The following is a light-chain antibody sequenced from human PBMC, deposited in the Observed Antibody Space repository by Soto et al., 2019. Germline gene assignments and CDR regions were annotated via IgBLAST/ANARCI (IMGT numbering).Light chain of an antibody. V-gene: IGKV3-20*01. Sequence: EIVLTQSPGTLSLSPGERASLSCRASQSIANSLAWYQQKPGQAPRLLIFGASNRATGIPDRFSGSGSGTDFTLTISRLEPEDFAVYHCQQYGNSPVTFGQGTRLEIK. J-gene: IGKJ5*01. CDR3: QQYGNSPVT. CDR2: GAS. CDR1: QSIANS.